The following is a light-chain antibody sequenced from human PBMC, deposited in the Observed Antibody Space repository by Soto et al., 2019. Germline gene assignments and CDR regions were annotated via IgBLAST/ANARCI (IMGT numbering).Light chain of an antibody. J-gene: IGLJ1*01. CDR2: GVS. V-gene: IGLV2-11*01. CDR1: SSDVGGYNY. CDR3: CSYADSSSYV. Sequence: QSALTQPRSVSGSPGQSVTISCTGTSSDVGGYNYVSWYQQHPGKAPKLLIYGVSERPSGVPDRFSGSKSGSTASLTISGLQAEDEADYYCCSYADSSSYVFGTGTKHTVL.